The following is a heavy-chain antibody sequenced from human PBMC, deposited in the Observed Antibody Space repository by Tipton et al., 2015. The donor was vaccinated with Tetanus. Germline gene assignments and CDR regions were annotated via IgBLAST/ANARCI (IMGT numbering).Heavy chain of an antibody. CDR3: VRGSSQWRIIDY. V-gene: IGHV3-74*01. CDR1: GFTFSSFW. J-gene: IGHJ4*02. Sequence: GSLRLSCAASGFTFSSFWMHWVRQVPGQGLVSVARIDDVGIESDYADSVTGRLTSSREDAKNILYLQMNSLTAEDTAVYYCVRGSSQWRIIDYWGQRTLVTVSS. D-gene: IGHD6-19*01. CDR2: IDDVGIES.